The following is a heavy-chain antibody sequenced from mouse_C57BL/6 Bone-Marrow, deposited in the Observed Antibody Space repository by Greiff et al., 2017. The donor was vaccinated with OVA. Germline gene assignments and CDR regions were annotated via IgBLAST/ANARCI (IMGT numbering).Heavy chain of an antibody. J-gene: IGHJ1*03. CDR1: GFTFSDYY. Sequence: EVKVVESEGGLVQPGSSMKLSCTASGFTFSDYYMAWVRQVPEKGLEWVANINYDGSSTYYLDSLKSRFIISRDTAKNILYLQMRRLKSEDTATYYCARDPDDYGSSPYWYFDVWGTGTTVTVSS. CDR3: ARDPDDYGSSPYWYFDV. V-gene: IGHV5-16*01. CDR2: INYDGSST. D-gene: IGHD1-1*01.